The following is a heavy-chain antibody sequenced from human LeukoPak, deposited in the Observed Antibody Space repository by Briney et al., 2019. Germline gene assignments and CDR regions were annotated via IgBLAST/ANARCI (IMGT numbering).Heavy chain of an antibody. Sequence: ASVKVSRKASGYTFTSYDINWVRQATGQGLEWMGWMNPNSGNTGYAQKFQGRVTITRNTSISTAYMELSSLRSEDTAVYYCARGWQQLLFDPWGQGTLVTVSS. J-gene: IGHJ5*02. D-gene: IGHD6-13*01. V-gene: IGHV1-8*03. CDR2: MNPNSGNT. CDR1: GYTFTSYD. CDR3: ARGWQQLLFDP.